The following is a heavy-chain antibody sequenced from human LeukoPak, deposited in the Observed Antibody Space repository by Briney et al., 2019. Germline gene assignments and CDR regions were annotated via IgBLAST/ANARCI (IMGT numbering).Heavy chain of an antibody. J-gene: IGHJ4*02. CDR2: ISLSGRT. CDR1: GGSISSTNW. V-gene: IGHV4-4*02. CDR3: SRESGAFSPFGH. D-gene: IGHD1-26*01. Sequence: SGTLSLTCGVSGGSISSTNWWRWVRQPPGQGLEWIGEISLSGRTNYNPSLKSRVSMSLDESKNQVSLNLASVTAADTAVYYCSRESGAFSPFGHWGQGTLVTVTS.